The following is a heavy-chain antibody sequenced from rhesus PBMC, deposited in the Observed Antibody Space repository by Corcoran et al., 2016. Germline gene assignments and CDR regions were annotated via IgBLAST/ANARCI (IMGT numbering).Heavy chain of an antibody. D-gene: IGHD1-14*01. CDR3: ARETTTGWYFDI. Sequence: QLQLQESGPGLVTPSETLSLTCAVSGGSLSSHSLSWFHHPPGKGLEWIGRISGSGGSTDYNPSLKSRVTISTDTSKNQFSLKLSAVTAADTAVYYCARETTTGWYFDIWGPGTPITISS. CDR1: GGSLSSHS. J-gene: IGHJ2*01. CDR2: ISGSGGST. V-gene: IGHV4-173*01.